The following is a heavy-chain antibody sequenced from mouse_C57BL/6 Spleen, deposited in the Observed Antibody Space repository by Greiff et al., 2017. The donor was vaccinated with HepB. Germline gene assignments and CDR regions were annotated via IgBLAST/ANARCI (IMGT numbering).Heavy chain of an antibody. CDR3: AISYYYGSSYGWYFDV. D-gene: IGHD1-1*01. CDR2: IDPSDSYT. V-gene: IGHV1-50*01. J-gene: IGHJ1*03. Sequence: QVQLQQPGAELVKPGASVKLSCKASGYTFTSYWMQWVKQRPGQGLEWIGEIDPSDSYTNYNQKFKGKATLTVDTSSSTAYMQLSSLTSEDSAVYYCAISYYYGSSYGWYFDVWGTGTTVTVSS. CDR1: GYTFTSYW.